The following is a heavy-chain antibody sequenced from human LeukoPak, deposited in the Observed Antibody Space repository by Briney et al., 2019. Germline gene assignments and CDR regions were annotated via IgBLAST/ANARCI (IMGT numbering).Heavy chain of an antibody. CDR2: ISSSGSTI. V-gene: IGHV3-48*03. Sequence: GGSLRLSCAASGFTFSSYEMNWVRQAPGKGREWVSYISSSGSTIYYADSVKGRFTISRDNAKNSLYLQMNSLRAEDTAVYYCARDSGNHYYDSSEIDYWGQGTLVTVSS. CDR1: GFTFSSYE. CDR3: ARDSGNHYYDSSEIDY. D-gene: IGHD3-22*01. J-gene: IGHJ4*02.